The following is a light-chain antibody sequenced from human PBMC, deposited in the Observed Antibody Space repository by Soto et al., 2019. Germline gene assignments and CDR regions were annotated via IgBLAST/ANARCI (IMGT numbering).Light chain of an antibody. V-gene: IGLV3-21*04. CDR1: NIGSKS. Sequence: SYELTQPPSVSVAPGKTARITCGGNNIGSKSVHWYQQKPGQAPVLVIYYDSDRPSGIPERFSGSNSGNTATLTISRVEAGDEADYYCQMWDSSSDHSEVFGGGTQLTVL. CDR3: QMWDSSSDHSEV. J-gene: IGLJ2*01. CDR2: YDS.